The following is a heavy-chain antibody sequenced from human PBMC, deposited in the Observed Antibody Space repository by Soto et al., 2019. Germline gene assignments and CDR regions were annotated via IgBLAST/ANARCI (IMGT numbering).Heavy chain of an antibody. D-gene: IGHD3-10*01. CDR1: GFSLSTSAVV. J-gene: IGHJ1*01. Sequence: QITLKESGPTLLKPTQTLTLTCTFSGFSLSTSAVVVGWIRQPPGKALEWLALIYGDDDKRYSPSLKSRPTITKDTSTTQVVLTMTNMYPVDTPTYFCTHIVTIVRGQVLQHFQHWGQGTLLTVAS. CDR3: THIVTIVRGQVLQHFQH. CDR2: IYGDDDK. V-gene: IGHV2-5*02.